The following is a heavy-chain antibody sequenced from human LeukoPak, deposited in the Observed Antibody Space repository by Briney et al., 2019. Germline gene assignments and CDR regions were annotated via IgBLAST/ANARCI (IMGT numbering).Heavy chain of an antibody. CDR1: GFTFSSYS. Sequence: KSGGSLRLSCAASGFTFSSYSMNWVRQAPGKGLEWVSSISSSSSYIYYADSVKGRFTISRDNAKNSLYLQMNSLRAEDTAVYYCARDNPPYSSSWYYWGQGTLVTVSS. CDR2: ISSSSSYI. J-gene: IGHJ4*02. V-gene: IGHV3-21*01. CDR3: ARDNPPYSSSWYY. D-gene: IGHD6-13*01.